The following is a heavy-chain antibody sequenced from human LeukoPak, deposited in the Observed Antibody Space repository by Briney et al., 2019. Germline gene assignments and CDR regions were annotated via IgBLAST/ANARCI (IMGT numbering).Heavy chain of an antibody. CDR3: GIAAAGTPSLY. J-gene: IGHJ4*02. CDR2: ISAYNGNT. V-gene: IGHV1-18*04. Sequence: GASVKVSCKASGYTFTSYYIHWVRQAPGQGLEWMGWISAYNGNTNYAQKLQGRVTMTTDTSTSTAYMELRSLRSDDTAVYYCGIAAAGTPSLYWGQGTLVTVSS. CDR1: GYTFTSYY. D-gene: IGHD6-13*01.